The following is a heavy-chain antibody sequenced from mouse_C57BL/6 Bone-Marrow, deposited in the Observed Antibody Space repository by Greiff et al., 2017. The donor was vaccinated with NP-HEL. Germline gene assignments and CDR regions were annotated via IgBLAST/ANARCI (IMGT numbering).Heavy chain of an antibody. Sequence: DVKLVESGGGLVKPGGSLKLSCAASGFTFSDYGMHWVRQAPEKGLEWVAYISSGSSTIYYADTVKGRFTISRDNAKNTLFLQMTSLRSEDTAMYYCATLRTTVVDYWGQGTTLTVSS. CDR2: ISSGSSTI. CDR1: GFTFSDYG. CDR3: ATLRTTVVDY. V-gene: IGHV5-17*01. D-gene: IGHD1-1*01. J-gene: IGHJ2*01.